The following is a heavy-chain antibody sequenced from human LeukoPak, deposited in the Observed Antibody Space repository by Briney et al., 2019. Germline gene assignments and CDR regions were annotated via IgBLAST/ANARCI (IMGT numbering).Heavy chain of an antibody. CDR2: IYYSGST. CDR3: AREFVRGTDGYNGDY. J-gene: IGHJ4*02. CDR1: GGSVSSYY. D-gene: IGHD5-24*01. V-gene: IGHV4-39*07. Sequence: SETLSLTCTVSGGSVSSYYWGWIRQPPGKGLEWIGSIYYSGSTYYNPSLKSRVTISVDTSKNQFSLKLSSVTAADTAVYYCAREFVRGTDGYNGDYWGQGTLVTVSS.